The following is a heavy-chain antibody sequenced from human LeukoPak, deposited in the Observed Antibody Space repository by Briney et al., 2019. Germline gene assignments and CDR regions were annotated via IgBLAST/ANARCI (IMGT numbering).Heavy chain of an antibody. J-gene: IGHJ3*02. D-gene: IGHD3-3*01. V-gene: IGHV3-30*04. CDR3: AKDLPFDDFWSGPEGDI. CDR1: GFPFSSYG. CDR2: ISYDGSKI. Sequence: GGSLRLSCAASGFPFSSYGLHWVRQAPGKGMEWVAVISYDGSKIYFADSVKGRFTISRDNARNTLYLQMNSLRAEDTAVYYCAKDLPFDDFWSGPEGDIWGQGTMVTVSS.